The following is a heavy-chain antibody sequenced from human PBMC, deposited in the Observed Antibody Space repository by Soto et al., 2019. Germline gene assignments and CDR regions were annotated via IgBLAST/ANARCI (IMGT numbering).Heavy chain of an antibody. CDR2: ISAYNGNT. CDR3: ARGVGSGSYYNQYNWFDP. CDR1: GYTFTNYG. D-gene: IGHD3-10*01. V-gene: IGHV1-18*01. Sequence: QVQLVQSGAEVKKPGASVKVSCKASGYTFTNYGISWVRQAPGQGLEWMGWISAYNGNTNFAQKLQGRVTMTTDTSTSTAYMELRSLRSDDTAMYYCARGVGSGSYYNQYNWFDPWGQGTLVTVSS. J-gene: IGHJ5*02.